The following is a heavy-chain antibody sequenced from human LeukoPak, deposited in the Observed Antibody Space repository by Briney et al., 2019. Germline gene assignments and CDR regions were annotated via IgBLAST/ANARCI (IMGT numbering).Heavy chain of an antibody. V-gene: IGHV4-4*07. CDR3: ARLKFYDSTGYSPGYYMDV. CDR1: GGAPISYY. Sequence: PETLCLTCSVSGGAPISYYWSCVCHSAGEGPEWIWRISPTGNTDCNPSLKTRVTMSTDLSKKHFSLRLRSVTAADTAVYYCARLKFYDSTGYSPGYYMDVWGKGTAVTVSS. J-gene: IGHJ6*03. CDR2: ISPTGNT. D-gene: IGHD3-22*01.